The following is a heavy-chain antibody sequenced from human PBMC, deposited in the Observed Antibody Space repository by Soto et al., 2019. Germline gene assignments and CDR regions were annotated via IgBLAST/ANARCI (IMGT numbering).Heavy chain of an antibody. Sequence: GGSLRLSCAASGFNFSSYAMSWVRQAPGKGLEWVSTISGSVISTYYADSVKGRFTISRDNSKNTLYLQMDSLRAEDTAVYYCAKGGLAVAGTLYWGLGTLVTVS. CDR2: ISGSVIST. D-gene: IGHD6-19*01. CDR3: AKGGLAVAGTLY. J-gene: IGHJ4*02. CDR1: GFNFSSYA. V-gene: IGHV3-23*01.